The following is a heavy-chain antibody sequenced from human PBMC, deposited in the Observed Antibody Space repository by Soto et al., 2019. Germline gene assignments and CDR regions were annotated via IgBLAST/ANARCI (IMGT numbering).Heavy chain of an antibody. CDR1: GGSISSGGYY. Sequence: SETLSLTCTVSGGSISSGGYYWSWIRQHPGKGLEWIGYIYYSGSTYYNPSLKSRVTISVDTSKNQFSLKLSSVTAADTAVYYCARDVEEQQQGGANWFDPWGQGTLVTVSS. V-gene: IGHV4-31*03. J-gene: IGHJ5*02. D-gene: IGHD6-13*01. CDR2: IYYSGST. CDR3: ARDVEEQQQGGANWFDP.